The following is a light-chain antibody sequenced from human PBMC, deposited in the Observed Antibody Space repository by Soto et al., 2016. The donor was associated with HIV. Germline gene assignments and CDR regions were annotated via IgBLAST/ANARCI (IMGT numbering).Light chain of an antibody. J-gene: IGKJ4*01. CDR3: QQSSSFPRT. CDR2: ATS. CDR1: QNINNW. Sequence: DIRMTQSPSSVSASIGDTVTITCRASQNINNWVAWYQQKPGKAPELLIYATSTLQTGVPSRFRGSGFGTLFTPTISSLRPEDFTTYYCQQSSSFPRTFGGGTRVDMK. V-gene: IGKV1-12*01.